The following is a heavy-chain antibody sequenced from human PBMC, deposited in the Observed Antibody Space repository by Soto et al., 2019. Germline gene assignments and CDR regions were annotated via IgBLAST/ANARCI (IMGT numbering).Heavy chain of an antibody. CDR2: ISTGGSAI. CDR1: GFVFSDYY. Sequence: PGGSLRLSCAASGFVFSDYYMTLIRQSPGKGLEWISYISTGGSAISYTGSVKGRFTISRDKAKNALYLQMNSLRAEDTAVYYCARQRGYYDSSGLDHWGQGDMVAVSS. J-gene: IGHJ4*02. CDR3: ARQRGYYDSSGLDH. V-gene: IGHV3-11*01. D-gene: IGHD3-22*01.